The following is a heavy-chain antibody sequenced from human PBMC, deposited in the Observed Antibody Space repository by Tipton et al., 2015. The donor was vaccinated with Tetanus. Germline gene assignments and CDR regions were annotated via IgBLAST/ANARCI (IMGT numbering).Heavy chain of an antibody. CDR3: ARGWSECSSWSCSPFDS. CDR1: GFTFTDYY. Sequence: SLRLSCVASGFTFTDYYMTWIRQAPGKGLDCVSVISSGGSTYYADSVKGRFTISRDTSTNTLYLQMNNLRAEDTAVYYCARGWSECSSWSCSPFDSWGQGTLVTVSS. D-gene: IGHD2-2*01. J-gene: IGHJ4*02. V-gene: IGHV3-53*01. CDR2: ISSGGST.